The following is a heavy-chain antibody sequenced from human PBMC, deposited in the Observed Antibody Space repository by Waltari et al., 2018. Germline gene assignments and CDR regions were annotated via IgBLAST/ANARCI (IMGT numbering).Heavy chain of an antibody. D-gene: IGHD3-3*01. V-gene: IGHV4-34*01. Sequence: QVQLQQWGAGLLKPSEPLSLTCVVSGGSFSGYSWTWIGQPPGKGLEWIGEINHSGRTNYNPSLKSRVTISIDTSKIQFSLKLRSVTVADTAVYYCARANTIFGVIRTWYYMDVWGKGTPVTVSS. J-gene: IGHJ6*03. CDR3: ARANTIFGVIRTWYYMDV. CDR2: INHSGRT. CDR1: GGSFSGYS.